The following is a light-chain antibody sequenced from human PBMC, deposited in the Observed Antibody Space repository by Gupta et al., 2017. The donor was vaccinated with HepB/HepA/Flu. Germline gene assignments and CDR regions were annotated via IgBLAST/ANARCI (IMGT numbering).Light chain of an antibody. CDR1: GSNIGQNF. J-gene: IGLJ2*01. V-gene: IGLV1-51*02. CDR2: ENI. CDR3: GTWDNSLSAGV. Sequence: QSVLTQPPSVSAAPGQKVTISCSGSGSNIGQNFISWYQQLPGTAPKLLIYENIKRPSGIPDRFSGSKSGTSATLGITGLRTGDEADYYCGTWDNSLSAGVFGGGTKLTVL.